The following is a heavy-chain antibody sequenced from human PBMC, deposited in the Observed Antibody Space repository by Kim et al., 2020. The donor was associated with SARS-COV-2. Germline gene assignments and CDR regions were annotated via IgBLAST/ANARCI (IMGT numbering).Heavy chain of an antibody. J-gene: IGHJ6*01. Sequence: GGSLRLSCAASGFTFSSYSMNWVRQAPGKGLEWVSSISSSSSYIYYADSVKGLFTISRDNAKNSLYLQMNALRAEATAGYSFEGDGQFVEWMWPWASYY. V-gene: IGHV3-21*01. CDR2: ISSSSSYI. D-gene: IGHD3-3*01. CDR1: GFTFSSYS. CDR3: EGDGQFVEWMWPWASYY.